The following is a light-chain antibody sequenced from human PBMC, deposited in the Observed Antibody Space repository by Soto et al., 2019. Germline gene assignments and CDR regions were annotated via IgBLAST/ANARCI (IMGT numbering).Light chain of an antibody. J-gene: IGKJ4*01. Sequence: IEMTQSPATLSVSPGERATLSCRASQSVSSNLVWYQQKPGQAPRLLIYGASTRVTGIPARFSGSGSGTEFTLTISSLQSEDFAVYYCQQRSNWPLTFGGGTKVDIK. CDR1: QSVSSN. CDR3: QQRSNWPLT. CDR2: GAS. V-gene: IGKV3-15*01.